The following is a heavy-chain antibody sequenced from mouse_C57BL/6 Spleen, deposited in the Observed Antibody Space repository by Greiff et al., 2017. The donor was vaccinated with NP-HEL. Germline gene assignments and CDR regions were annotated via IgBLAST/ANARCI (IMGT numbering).Heavy chain of an antibody. CDR1: GYTFTGYW. V-gene: IGHV1-9*01. CDR3: ERGGPHYGSSSYYFDY. CDR2: ILPGSGST. J-gene: IGHJ2*01. Sequence: QVQLQQSGAELMKPGASVKLSCKATGYTFTGYWIEWVKQRPGHGLEWIGEILPGSGSTNYNEKFKGKATFTADTSSNTAYMQLSSLTTEDSAIYYGERGGPHYGSSSYYFDYWGQGTTLTVSS. D-gene: IGHD1-1*01.